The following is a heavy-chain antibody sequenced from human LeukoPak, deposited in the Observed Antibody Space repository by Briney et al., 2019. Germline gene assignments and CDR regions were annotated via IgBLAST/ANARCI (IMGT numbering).Heavy chain of an antibody. V-gene: IGHV3-7*01. CDR1: GFTFSSYW. CDR3: ASPLWFGELRFDY. J-gene: IGHJ4*02. CDR2: IKQDGSEK. D-gene: IGHD3-10*01. Sequence: GGSLRLSCAASGFTFSSYWMSWVRQAPGKGLEWVANIKQDGSEKYYVDSVKGRFTISRDNAKNSLYLQMNSLRAEDTAVYYCASPLWFGELRFDYRGQGTLVTVSS.